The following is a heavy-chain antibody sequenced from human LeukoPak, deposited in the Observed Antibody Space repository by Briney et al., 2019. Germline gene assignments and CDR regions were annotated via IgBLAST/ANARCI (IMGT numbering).Heavy chain of an antibody. CDR3: ARGSASPAAIPFDF. CDR2: IDSIGNT. D-gene: IGHD2-2*02. Sequence: PSETLSLTCTVSGGSISSCFWSWIRQPAGQGLEWIGRIDSIGNTNYNTSRKSRVTMSEDTSKNQFSLKLSSVTAADTAVYYCARGSASPAAIPFDFWGQGTMVTVSS. J-gene: IGHJ3*01. CDR1: GGSISSCF. V-gene: IGHV4-4*07.